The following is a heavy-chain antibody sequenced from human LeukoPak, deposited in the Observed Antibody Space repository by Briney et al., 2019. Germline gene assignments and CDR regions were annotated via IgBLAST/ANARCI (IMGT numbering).Heavy chain of an antibody. J-gene: IGHJ4*02. V-gene: IGHV3-23*01. CDR3: AKDYSGSWYYFDY. CDR1: KFTFSNYA. Sequence: GGSLRLSCAGSKFTFSNYAMTWVCQAPGKGLEWVSTISSSGGSIFYSDSVKGRFTISRDNSRNTVYLQMNSLRAEDTAIYYCAKDYSGSWYYFDYWGQGTLVTVSS. CDR2: ISSSGGSI. D-gene: IGHD6-13*01.